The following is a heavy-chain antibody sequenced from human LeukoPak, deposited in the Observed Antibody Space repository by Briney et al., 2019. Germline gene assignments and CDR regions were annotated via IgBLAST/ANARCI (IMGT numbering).Heavy chain of an antibody. Sequence: SETLSLTCAVYGGSFSRYYWSWIRQSPGKGLEWIAEIDHRGDTNYNPSVKSRVTISVDTSKSQFSLKLRSLSAADTAVYYCARGATISETGYFDFWGQGTLVTVSS. D-gene: IGHD3-3*02. CDR3: ARGATISETGYFDF. V-gene: IGHV4-34*01. CDR2: IDHRGDT. CDR1: GGSFSRYY. J-gene: IGHJ4*03.